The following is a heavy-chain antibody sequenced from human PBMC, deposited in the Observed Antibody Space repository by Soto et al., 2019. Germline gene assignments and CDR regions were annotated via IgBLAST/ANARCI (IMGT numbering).Heavy chain of an antibody. CDR2: IYYSGST. V-gene: IGHV4-39*01. CDR1: GGSISSSSYY. D-gene: IGHD2-8*01. Sequence: SETLSLTCTVSGGSISSSSYYWGWIRRPPGRGLEWIGSIYYSGSTYYNPSLKSRVTISVDTSKNQFSLKLSSVTAADTAVYYCARKQRVFQYYYGMDVWGQGTTVTVSS. J-gene: IGHJ6*02. CDR3: ARKQRVFQYYYGMDV.